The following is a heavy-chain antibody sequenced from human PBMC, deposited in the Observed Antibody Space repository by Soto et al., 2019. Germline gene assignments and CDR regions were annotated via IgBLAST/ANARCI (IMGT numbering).Heavy chain of an antibody. CDR2: ISYDGSNI. Sequence: QVQLVESGGGVVQPGRSLRLSCAASGFTFSSYAMHWVRQAPGKGLEWVAVISYDGSNIYYADSVKGRFTISRNNSQNPLYLQMNSLSAEDAAVYYWARASGQQRFRAGFGDIDYWGQGTLVIVSS. V-gene: IGHV3-30*14. J-gene: IGHJ4*02. D-gene: IGHD6-13*01. CDR3: ARASGQQRFRAGFGDIDY. CDR1: GFTFSSYA.